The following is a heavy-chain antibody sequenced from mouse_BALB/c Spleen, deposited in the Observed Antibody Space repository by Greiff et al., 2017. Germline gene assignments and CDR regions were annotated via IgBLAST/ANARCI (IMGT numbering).Heavy chain of an antibody. CDR3: ARGIYDGYSHFDY. J-gene: IGHJ2*01. CDR2: IDTSDSYT. Sequence: QVQLQQPGAELVMPGASVKMSCKASGYTFTDYWMHWVKQRPGQGLEWIGAIDTSDSYTSYNQKFKGKATLTVDESSSTAYMQLSSLTSEDSAVYYCARGIYDGYSHFDYWGQGTTLTVSS. CDR1: GYTFTDYW. V-gene: IGHV1-69*01. D-gene: IGHD2-3*01.